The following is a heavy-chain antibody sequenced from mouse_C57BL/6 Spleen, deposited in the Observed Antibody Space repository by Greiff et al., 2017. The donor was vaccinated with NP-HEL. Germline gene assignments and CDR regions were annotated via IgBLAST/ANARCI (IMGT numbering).Heavy chain of an antibody. CDR2: ISGGGGNT. CDR1: GFTFSSYT. Sequence: EVMLVESGGGLVKPGGSLKLSCAASGFTFSSYTMSWVRQTPEKRLEWVATISGGGGNTYYPDSVKGRFTISRDNAKNTLYLQMSSLRSEDTALYYCARRAYYGSSFYWYFDVWGTGTTVTVSS. V-gene: IGHV5-9*01. J-gene: IGHJ1*03. CDR3: ARRAYYGSSFYWYFDV. D-gene: IGHD1-1*01.